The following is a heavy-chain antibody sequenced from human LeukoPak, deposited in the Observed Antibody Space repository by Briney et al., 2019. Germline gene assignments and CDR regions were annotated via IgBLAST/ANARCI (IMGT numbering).Heavy chain of an antibody. V-gene: IGHV3-23*01. CDR1: GFIFSNYA. CDR3: AKDSGPGSYYPTGDEY. CDR2: ISDSGGGT. D-gene: IGHD3-10*01. Sequence: PGGSLRLSCAASGFIFSNYAMTWVRQAPEKGLKWVTSISDSGGGTHHEDSVKGRFTISRDNSKNTLYLQMNSLRAEDTAIYYCAKDSGPGSYYPTGDEYWGQGILVTVSS. J-gene: IGHJ4*02.